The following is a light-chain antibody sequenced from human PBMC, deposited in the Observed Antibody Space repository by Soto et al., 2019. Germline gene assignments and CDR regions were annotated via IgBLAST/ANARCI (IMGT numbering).Light chain of an antibody. V-gene: IGKV1-39*01. J-gene: IGKJ2*01. CDR3: QQGYSTPHT. Sequence: DIQMTQSQSSLSVSVGDRVTITCRATQSISNSLNWYQQKPWKAPDLLIYAASRLQSGVPSRFSGSGSGTDFTRTINSLQPEDFATYYCQQGYSTPHTFGQGTKLE. CDR1: QSISNS. CDR2: AAS.